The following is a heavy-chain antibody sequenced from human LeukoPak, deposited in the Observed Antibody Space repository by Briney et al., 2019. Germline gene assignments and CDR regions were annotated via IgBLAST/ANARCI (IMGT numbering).Heavy chain of an antibody. V-gene: IGHV1-18*01. D-gene: IGHD3-3*01. Sequence: ASVKVSCKASGYTFTSYGISWVRQAPGQGLEWMGWISAYNGNTNYAQKLQGRVTMTTDTSTSTAYMELRSLRSDDTAVYYCARGDFWSGYSPPPASDYYYYYMDVWGKGTTVTVSS. CDR2: ISAYNGNT. CDR3: ARGDFWSGYSPPPASDYYYYYMDV. CDR1: GYTFTSYG. J-gene: IGHJ6*03.